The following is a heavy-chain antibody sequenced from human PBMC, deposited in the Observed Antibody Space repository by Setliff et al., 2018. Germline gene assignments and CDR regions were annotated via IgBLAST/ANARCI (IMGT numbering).Heavy chain of an antibody. CDR3: ARLSGFLYMDV. J-gene: IGHJ6*03. CDR2: VYDSGST. Sequence: SETLSLTCTVPGGSISSISYYWGWIRQPPGKGLEWIGTVYDSGSTIYNPSLKSRVTMSVDTSTNQFSLDLSSVTAADTAVYYCARLSGFLYMDVWGKGTTVTVSS. V-gene: IGHV4-39*07. D-gene: IGHD3-3*01. CDR1: GGSISSISYY.